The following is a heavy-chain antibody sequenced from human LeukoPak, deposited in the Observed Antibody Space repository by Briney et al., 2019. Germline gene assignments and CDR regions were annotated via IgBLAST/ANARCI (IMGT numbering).Heavy chain of an antibody. D-gene: IGHD5-24*01. J-gene: IGHJ3*02. Sequence: GRSLRLSCAASGFTFDDYAMDWVRQAPGKGLEWVSGISWNSGSIGYADSVKGRFTISRDNAKNSLYLQMNSLRAEDTALYYCAKGRRDGYNGAFDIWGQGTMVTVSS. V-gene: IGHV3-9*01. CDR1: GFTFDDYA. CDR2: ISWNSGSI. CDR3: AKGRRDGYNGAFDI.